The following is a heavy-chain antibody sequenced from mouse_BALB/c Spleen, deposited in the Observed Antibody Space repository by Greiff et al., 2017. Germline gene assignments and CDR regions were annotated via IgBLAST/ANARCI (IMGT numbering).Heavy chain of an antibody. CDR1: GFTFSSYA. CDR3: ARLTGTPYYFDY. J-gene: IGHJ2*01. D-gene: IGHD4-1*01. V-gene: IGHV5-9-1*01. CDR2: ISSGGSYT. Sequence: DVMLVESGGGLVKPGGSLKLSCAASGFTFSSYAMSWVRQTPEKRLEWVATISSGGSYTYYPDSVKGRFTISRDNAKNTLYLQMSSLRSEDTDMYYCARLTGTPYYFDYWGQGTTLTVSS.